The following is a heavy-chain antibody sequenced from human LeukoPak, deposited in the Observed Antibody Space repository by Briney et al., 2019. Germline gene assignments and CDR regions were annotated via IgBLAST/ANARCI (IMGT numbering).Heavy chain of an antibody. CDR1: GYTFTSYD. CDR2: MNPNSGNT. V-gene: IGHV1-8*01. Sequence: APVKVSCKASGYTFTSYDINWVRQATGQGLEWMGWMNPNSGNTGYAQKFQGRVTMTRNTSISTAYMELSSLRSEDTAVYYCARRGVRGHYYYYYMDVWGKGTTVTISS. CDR3: ARRGVRGHYYYYYMDV. D-gene: IGHD3-10*01. J-gene: IGHJ6*03.